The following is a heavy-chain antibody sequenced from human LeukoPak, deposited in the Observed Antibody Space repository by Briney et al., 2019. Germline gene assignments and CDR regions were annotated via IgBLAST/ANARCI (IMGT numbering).Heavy chain of an antibody. J-gene: IGHJ4*02. CDR1: GGSFSGYY. V-gene: IGHV4-34*01. Sequence: SETLSLTCAVYGGSFSGYYWSWIRQPPGKGLEWIGEINHSGSTNYNPSLKSRVTISVDTSKNQFSLKLSSVAAADTAVYYCARWSGARIDYWGQGTLVTVSS. D-gene: IGHD3-3*01. CDR3: ARWSGARIDY. CDR2: INHSGST.